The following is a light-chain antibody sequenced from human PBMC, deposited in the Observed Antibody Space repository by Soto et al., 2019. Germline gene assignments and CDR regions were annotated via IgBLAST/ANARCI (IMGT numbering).Light chain of an antibody. V-gene: IGLV2-14*01. CDR1: SSDVGAYKY. Sequence: QSALTQPASVSGPPGQSITISCTGASSDVGAYKYVSWYQQHPGKAPKLMIYEVSNRPSGVSNRFSGSKSGNTASLTISGLQAEDEADYYCSSYTSSSTLVVFGGGTKLTVL. CDR3: SSYTSSSTLVV. J-gene: IGLJ2*01. CDR2: EVS.